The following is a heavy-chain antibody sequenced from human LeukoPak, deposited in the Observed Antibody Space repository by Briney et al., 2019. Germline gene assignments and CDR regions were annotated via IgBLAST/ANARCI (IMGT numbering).Heavy chain of an antibody. J-gene: IGHJ6*02. CDR1: GGSLSSYY. CDR3: ARTDYYYYGMDV. V-gene: IGHV4-59*08. Sequence: PSETLSLTCTVSGGSLSSYYWSWIRQPPGKGLEWIGYIYYSGSTNYNPSLKSRVTISVDTSKNQFSLKLSSVTAADTAVYYCARTDYYYYGMDVWGQGTTVTVSS. CDR2: IYYSGST.